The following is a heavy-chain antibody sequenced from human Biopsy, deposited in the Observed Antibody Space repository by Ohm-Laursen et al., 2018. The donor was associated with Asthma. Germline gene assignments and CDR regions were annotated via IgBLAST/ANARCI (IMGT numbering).Heavy chain of an antibody. CDR1: GGTFRTYA. Sequence: SVKVSCKAPGGTFRTYAFNWVRQAPGQGLEWMGGIIPMYGVPKVAQKFQGRVTITADESTSTAYMEMSSLRSEDTAVYYCARVDAIMISGDFYFYSGFDPWGQGTTVRVSS. V-gene: IGHV1-69*01. CDR3: ARVDAIMISGDFYFYSGFDP. J-gene: IGHJ6*02. D-gene: IGHD3-16*01. CDR2: IIPMYGVP.